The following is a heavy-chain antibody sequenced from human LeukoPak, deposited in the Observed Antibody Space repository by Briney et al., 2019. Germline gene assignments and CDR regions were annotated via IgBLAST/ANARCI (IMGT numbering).Heavy chain of an antibody. D-gene: IGHD3-22*01. CDR1: GYTFTGYY. V-gene: IGHV1-2*02. CDR2: INPNSGGT. Sequence: ASVKVSCKASGYTFTGYYMHWVRQAPGQGLEWMGWINPNSGGTNYAQKFQGRVTMARDTSISTAYMELSRLRSDDTAVYYCARGPNYYDSSGYQDYWGQGTLVTVSS. J-gene: IGHJ4*02. CDR3: ARGPNYYDSSGYQDY.